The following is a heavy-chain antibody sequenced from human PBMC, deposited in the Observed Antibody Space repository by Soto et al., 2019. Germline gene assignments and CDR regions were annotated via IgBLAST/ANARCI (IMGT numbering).Heavy chain of an antibody. D-gene: IGHD3-16*01. V-gene: IGHV2-5*02. CDR1: GFSLSTSGVG. Sequence: QITLKESGPTLVKPTQTLTLTCTFSGFSLSTSGVGVGWIRQPPGKALEWLALIYWDDDKRYSPSLKSRLTIPKXTXKXXVVLTMTNMDPVDTATYYCAHSLYDYVWGTNWFDPWGQGTLVTVSS. CDR3: AHSLYDYVWGTNWFDP. J-gene: IGHJ5*02. CDR2: IYWDDDK.